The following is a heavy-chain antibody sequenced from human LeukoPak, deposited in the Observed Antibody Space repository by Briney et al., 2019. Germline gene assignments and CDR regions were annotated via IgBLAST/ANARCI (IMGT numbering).Heavy chain of an antibody. CDR3: TRVSSGYYDFDY. CDR2: IRSKANSYAT. V-gene: IGHV3-73*01. Sequence: SGGSLRLSCAASGFTFSGSAMHWVRQASGKGLEWVGRIRSKANSYATAYAASVKGRFTISRDDSKNTAYLQMNSLKTEDTAVYYCTRVSSGYYDFDYWGQGTLVTVSS. CDR1: GFTFSGSA. J-gene: IGHJ4*02. D-gene: IGHD3-22*01.